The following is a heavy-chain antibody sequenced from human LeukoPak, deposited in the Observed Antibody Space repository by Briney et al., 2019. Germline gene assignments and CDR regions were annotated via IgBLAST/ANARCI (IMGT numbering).Heavy chain of an antibody. CDR3: ARHLYGSGSYDY. CDR2: IYYSGSI. J-gene: IGHJ4*02. V-gene: IGHV4-59*08. D-gene: IGHD3-10*01. Sequence: SETLSLTCTVFGGSISGYYWSWIRQPPGKGLEWIGYIYYSGSINYNPSLKSRVTISVDTSKNQFSLKLTSVTAADTAVYYCARHLYGSGSYDYWGQGTLVTVSS. CDR1: GGSISGYY.